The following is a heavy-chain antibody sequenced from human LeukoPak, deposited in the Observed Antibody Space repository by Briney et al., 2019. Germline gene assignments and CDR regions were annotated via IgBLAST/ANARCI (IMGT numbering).Heavy chain of an antibody. D-gene: IGHD3-9*01. CDR2: ISSSSSYI. Sequence: AGRSLRLSCAASGFTFSRYSMNWVRQAPGKGLEWVSSISSSSSYIYYADSVKGRFNISRDNAKNSLYLHMNSLRAEDTAVYYCARDQYVDWLGEWNYWGQGTLVTVSS. J-gene: IGHJ4*02. CDR1: GFTFSRYS. V-gene: IGHV3-21*01. CDR3: ARDQYVDWLGEWNY.